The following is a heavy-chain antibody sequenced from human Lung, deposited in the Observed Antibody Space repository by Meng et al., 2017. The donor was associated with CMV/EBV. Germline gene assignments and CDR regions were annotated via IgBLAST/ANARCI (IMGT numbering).Heavy chain of an antibody. CDR1: GFTFTSYA. J-gene: IGHJ6*02. CDR2: ISGSGGST. Sequence: GESLKISCAASGFTFTSYAMSWVRQAPGKGLEWVSAISGSGGSTYYAGSVKGRFTISRDNSKNTLYLQMNSLRAEDTAVYYCAKDGVVIPEGGMDVWGQGXTVTVSS. D-gene: IGHD2-2*01. V-gene: IGHV3-23*01. CDR3: AKDGVVIPEGGMDV.